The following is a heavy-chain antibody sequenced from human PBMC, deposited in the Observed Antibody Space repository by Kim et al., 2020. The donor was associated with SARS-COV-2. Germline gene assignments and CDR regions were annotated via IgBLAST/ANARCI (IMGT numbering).Heavy chain of an antibody. CDR3: ARDRVSQYFDY. Sequence: ASYAQKFQGRVTLTADESTSTAYMELSSLRSEDTALYYCARDRVSQYFDYWGQGTLVTVSS. CDR2: A. J-gene: IGHJ4*02. V-gene: IGHV1-69*01.